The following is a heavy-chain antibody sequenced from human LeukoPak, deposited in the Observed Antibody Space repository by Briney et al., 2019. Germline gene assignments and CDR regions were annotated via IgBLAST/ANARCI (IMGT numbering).Heavy chain of an antibody. CDR2: ISSSSSYI. J-gene: IGHJ4*02. V-gene: IGHV3-21*01. CDR3: ARAEYSSGWYYFDY. Sequence: GGSLRLSCAASGFTFSSYSMNWVRQAPGKGLEWVSSISSSSSYIYYADSVKGRFTISRDDAKNSLYLQMNSLRAEDTAVYYCARAEYSSGWYYFDYWGQGTLVTVSS. CDR1: GFTFSSYS. D-gene: IGHD6-19*01.